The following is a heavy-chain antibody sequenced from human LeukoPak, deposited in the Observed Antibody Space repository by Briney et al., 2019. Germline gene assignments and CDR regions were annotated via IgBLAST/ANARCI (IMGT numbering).Heavy chain of an antibody. V-gene: IGHV3-30*02. CDR1: GFTFRDYS. J-gene: IGHJ4*02. CDR3: AKRGYSSSWNFDS. Sequence: GGSLRLSCAASGFTFRDYSTHWVRQAPGKGLEWVAFIRYDGSNKYYADSVKGRFTISRDNSKNTVSLQMNSLRPEDTAVYYCAKRGYSSSWNFDSWGQGTLVTVSS. CDR2: IRYDGSNK. D-gene: IGHD6-13*01.